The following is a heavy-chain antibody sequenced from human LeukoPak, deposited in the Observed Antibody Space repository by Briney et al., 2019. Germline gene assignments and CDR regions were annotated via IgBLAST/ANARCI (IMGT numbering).Heavy chain of an antibody. J-gene: IGHJ4*02. CDR1: GRXLSELS. V-gene: IGHV1-24*01. D-gene: IGHD2-21*02. Sequence: ASVKVSCKFSGRXLSELSMLRVRQAPGQGLEWMGGFDPVDSEAVYAQRLQGRLTMTDDTSTDTAYMELSSLRSEDTAVYYCATEHDSALDFWGQGTLVTVSS. CDR3: ATEHDSALDF. CDR2: FDPVDSEA.